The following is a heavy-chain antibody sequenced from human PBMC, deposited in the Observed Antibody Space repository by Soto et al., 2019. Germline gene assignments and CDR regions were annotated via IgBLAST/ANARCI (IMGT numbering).Heavy chain of an antibody. CDR2: IYYSGST. J-gene: IGHJ4*02. Sequence: QVQLQELGPGLVKPSQTLSLTCTVSGGSISSDDYYWSWIRQPPGKGLEWIGYIYYSGSTYYNPSLKSRVTISVDTSKNQFSLKLSSVTAADTAVYYCARALKPVVVFDDWGQGTLVTVSS. D-gene: IGHD3-22*01. V-gene: IGHV4-30-4*01. CDR3: ARALKPVVVFDD. CDR1: GGSISSDDYY.